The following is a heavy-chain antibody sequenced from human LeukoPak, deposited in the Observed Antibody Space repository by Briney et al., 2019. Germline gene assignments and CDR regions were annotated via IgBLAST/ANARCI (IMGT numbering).Heavy chain of an antibody. V-gene: IGHV3-73*01. CDR3: TTIAAAGTRKNHDY. CDR1: GFTFSGSA. J-gene: IGHJ4*02. CDR2: IRSKANSSAT. D-gene: IGHD6-13*01. Sequence: GGSLRLSCAASGFTFSGSAMRWVRQAPGKGLEWVAHIRSKANSSATAYAASVKGMFTISRDDSENTAYRQMNSLKTEDTAVYYCTTIAAAGTRKNHDYWGQGTLVTVSS.